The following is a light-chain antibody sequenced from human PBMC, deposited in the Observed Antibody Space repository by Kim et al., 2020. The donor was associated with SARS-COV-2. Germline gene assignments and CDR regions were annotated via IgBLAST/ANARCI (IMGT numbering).Light chain of an antibody. V-gene: IGKV1-39*01. CDR2: AAS. J-gene: IGKJ1*01. CDR1: QSISSY. Sequence: DIQMTQSPSSLSASVGDRVTITCRASQSISSYLNWYQQKPGKAPKLLINAASSLQSGVPSRFSGSGSGTDFTLTISSLQPEDFATYYCQQSLSTPWTFGQGTKVYIK. CDR3: QQSLSTPWT.